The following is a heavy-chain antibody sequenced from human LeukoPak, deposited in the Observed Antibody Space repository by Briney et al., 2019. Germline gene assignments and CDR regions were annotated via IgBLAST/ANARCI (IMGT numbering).Heavy chain of an antibody. CDR3: VALIRGLGY. Sequence: PGGSLRLSCAASGFTFSDHYMDWVRQAPGKGLDWIGRSRNRAHSYSTEYAAPVKGRFTVSRADSENSLYLQMNSLKTDDTAVYYCVALIRGLGYWGQGTLVTVSS. V-gene: IGHV3-72*01. D-gene: IGHD3-10*01. J-gene: IGHJ4*02. CDR1: GFTFSDHY. CDR2: SRNRAHSYST.